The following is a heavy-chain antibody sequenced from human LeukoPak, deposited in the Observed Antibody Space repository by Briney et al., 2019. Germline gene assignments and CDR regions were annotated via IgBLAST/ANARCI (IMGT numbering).Heavy chain of an antibody. CDR3: ARGLVADFWTPGNYYYYGMDV. J-gene: IGHJ6*02. D-gene: IGHD3/OR15-3a*01. V-gene: IGHV1-8*01. CDR2: MNPNSGQA. Sequence: ASVKVSCKASGYTFTKYDIIWVRQATGQGLEWVGWMNPNSGQAVYAQKFQGRATLTRNTSLNTLYMELSSLRSEDTAVYYCARGLVADFWTPGNYYYYGMDVWGQGTTVTVSS. CDR1: GYTFTKYD.